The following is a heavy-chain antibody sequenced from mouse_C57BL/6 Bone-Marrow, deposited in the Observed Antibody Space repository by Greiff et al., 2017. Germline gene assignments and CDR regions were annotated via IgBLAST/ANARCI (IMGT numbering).Heavy chain of an antibody. CDR3: ARRDWDPFYDMDY. V-gene: IGHV2-2*01. Sequence: QVQLKESGPGLVQPSQILSITCTVSGFSLTSYGVHWVRQSPGKGLEWLGVIWSGGSTDYNAAFISRLSISKDNSKSQVFFKMNSLQADDTAIYYCARRDWDPFYDMDYWGQGTSVTVSS. CDR1: GFSLTSYG. D-gene: IGHD4-1*01. CDR2: IWSGGST. J-gene: IGHJ4*01.